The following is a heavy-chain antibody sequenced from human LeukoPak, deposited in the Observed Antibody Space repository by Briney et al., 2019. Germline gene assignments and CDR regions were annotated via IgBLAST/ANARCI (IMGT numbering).Heavy chain of an antibody. CDR2: IYPDDSDT. J-gene: IGHJ4*02. CDR3: AIGGDSTTSCYRCFDY. V-gene: IGHV5-51*01. CDR1: GYRFTNYW. D-gene: IGHD2-2*02. Sequence: GESLKISCKGSGYRFTNYWIGWVRQMPGKGLEWMGLIYPDDSDTRYSPSSQGQVTISADKSISTAYLQWSSLKASDTAMHYCAIGGDSTTSCYRCFDYWGQGTLVTVSS.